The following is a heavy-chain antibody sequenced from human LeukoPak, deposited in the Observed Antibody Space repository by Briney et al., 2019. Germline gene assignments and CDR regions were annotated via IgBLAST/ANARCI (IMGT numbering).Heavy chain of an antibody. CDR3: AKSRSGSANWALQIFDN. J-gene: IGHJ4*02. CDR2: ISGSGGST. Sequence: PGGSLRLSCAASGFTFSSYAMSWVRQAPGKGLEWVSAISGSGGSTYYADSVKGRFTISRDNSKNTLYLQMNSLRAEDTAVYFCAKSRSGSANWALQIFDNWGQGTLVTVFS. CDR1: GFTFSSYA. D-gene: IGHD1-1*01. V-gene: IGHV3-23*01.